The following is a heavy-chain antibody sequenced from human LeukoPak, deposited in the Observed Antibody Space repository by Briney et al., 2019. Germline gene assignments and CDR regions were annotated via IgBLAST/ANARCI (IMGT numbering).Heavy chain of an antibody. V-gene: IGHV4-38-2*01. CDR1: GYSIISVFY. CDR3: ARTTDDYSGSYYFDY. D-gene: IGHD1-26*01. Sequence: SETLPLTCGVSGYSIISVFYWGWLRQPPGKGLEWIGSIYHGGSTYYSPSLKSRVTISVDTSKNQFSLKLNSVTAADTAVYYCARTTDDYSGSYYFDYWGQGTLVTVSS. J-gene: IGHJ4*02. CDR2: IYHGGST.